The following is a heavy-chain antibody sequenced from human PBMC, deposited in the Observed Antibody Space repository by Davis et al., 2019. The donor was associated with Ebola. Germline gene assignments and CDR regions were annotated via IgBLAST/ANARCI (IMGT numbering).Heavy chain of an antibody. J-gene: IGHJ6*02. V-gene: IGHV5-51*01. D-gene: IGHD3-3*01. CDR1: GYSFTSYC. CDR3: ARTGLEWASGTYGMDV. Sequence: GESLKISCTASGYSFTSYCIGWVRQTPGKGLEWMGFIYPGDSDTRYSPSFQGQVTISADKSISTAYLQRSSLKASDTAMYYCARTGLEWASGTYGMDVWGQGTTVTVSS. CDR2: IYPGDSDT.